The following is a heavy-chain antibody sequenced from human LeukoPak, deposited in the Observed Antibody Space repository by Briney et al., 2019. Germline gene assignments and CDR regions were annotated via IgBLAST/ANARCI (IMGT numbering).Heavy chain of an antibody. V-gene: IGHV3-23*01. CDR3: TKDFERITIPRGAFDI. Sequence: GGTLRLSCAASGFTFSSYGMSWVRQAPGKGLEWVSGISGSGGSTYYSDSVRGRFTISRDKSKNTLYLQMNSLRDEDTAVYYCTKDFERITIPRGAFDIWGQGTMVTVSS. CDR1: GFTFSSYG. D-gene: IGHD3-9*01. CDR2: ISGSGGST. J-gene: IGHJ3*02.